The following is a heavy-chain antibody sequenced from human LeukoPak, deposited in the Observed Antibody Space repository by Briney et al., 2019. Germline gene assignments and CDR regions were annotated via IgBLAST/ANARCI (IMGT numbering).Heavy chain of an antibody. D-gene: IGHD3-10*01. CDR1: GFTFGDYA. V-gene: IGHV3-49*04. CDR3: TRDRAVLWFGESDY. Sequence: GGSLRLSCTASGFTFGDYAMSWVRQAPGKGLEWVGFIRSKAYGGTTEYAASVKDRFTISRDDSKSIAYLQMNSLKTEDTAVYYCTRDRAVLWFGESDYWGQGTLVTVSS. CDR2: IRSKAYGGTT. J-gene: IGHJ4*02.